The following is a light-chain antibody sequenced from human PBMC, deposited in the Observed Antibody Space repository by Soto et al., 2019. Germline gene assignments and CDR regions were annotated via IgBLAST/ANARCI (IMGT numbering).Light chain of an antibody. CDR2: EVN. CDR1: SSDVGGYNY. Sequence: QSALTQPASVSGSPGQSITISCTGTSSDVGGYNYVSWYQQHPGKAPKLMVYEVNNRPSGVSNRFSGSKSGNTASLTISGLXAEDEGDYYCSSYTDSSTLGVFGTGTKVTVL. CDR3: SSYTDSSTLGV. V-gene: IGLV2-14*01. J-gene: IGLJ1*01.